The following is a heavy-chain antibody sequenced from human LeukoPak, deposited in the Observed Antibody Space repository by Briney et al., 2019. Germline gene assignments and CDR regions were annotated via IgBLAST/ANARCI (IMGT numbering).Heavy chain of an antibody. CDR3: ARWYCTSTNCYYDY. V-gene: IGHV3-53*01. CDR1: GFTFSDYY. J-gene: IGHJ4*02. Sequence: GGSLRLSCAASGFTFSDYYMSWIRQAPGKGLEWVSFIYNDGRTQHTDSVKGRFTISRDNSKNTLYLQMNSLRAEDTALYYCARWYCTSTNCYYDYWGQGTLVTVSS. D-gene: IGHD2-2*01. CDR2: IYNDGRT.